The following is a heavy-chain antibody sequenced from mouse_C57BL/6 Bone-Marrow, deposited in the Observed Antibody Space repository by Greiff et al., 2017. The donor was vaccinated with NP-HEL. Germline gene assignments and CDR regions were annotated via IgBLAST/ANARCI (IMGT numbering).Heavy chain of an antibody. CDR2: IYPGDGDT. D-gene: IGHD4-1*01. J-gene: IGHJ2*01. V-gene: IGHV1-82*01. CDR3: ARTGTPFDY. CDR1: GYAFSSSW. Sequence: QVQLKESGPELVKPGASVKISSKASGYAFSSSWMNWVKQRPGKGLEWIGRIYPGDGDTNYNGKFKGKATLTADKSSSTAYMQLSSLTSEDSAVYFCARTGTPFDYWGQGTTLTVSS.